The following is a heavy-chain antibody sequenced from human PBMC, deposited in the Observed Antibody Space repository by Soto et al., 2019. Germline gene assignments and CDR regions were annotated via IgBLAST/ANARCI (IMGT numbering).Heavy chain of an antibody. CDR1: GFTFTNYV. Sequence: EVQLLESGGGLVQPGGSLTVSCAASGFTFTNYVMSWVRQAPGKGLEWVAAISVSGGSTFYADSVKGRFIISRDNSKNTLSLQMNSLRAEDTAVYFCARVQILQLESIFDYWGQGALVTVSS. V-gene: IGHV3-23*01. D-gene: IGHD3-3*01. J-gene: IGHJ4*02. CDR2: ISVSGGST. CDR3: ARVQILQLESIFDY.